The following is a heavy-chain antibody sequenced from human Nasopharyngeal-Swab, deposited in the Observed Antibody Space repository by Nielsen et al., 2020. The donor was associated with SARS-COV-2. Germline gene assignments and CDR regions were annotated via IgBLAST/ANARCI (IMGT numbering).Heavy chain of an antibody. V-gene: IGHV1-46*01. CDR1: GYTFTSYY. D-gene: IGHD6-13*01. Sequence: ASVKVSCKASGYTFTSYYTHWVRQAPGQGLEWMGIINPSGGSTSYAQKFQGRVTMTRDTSTSTVYMELSSLRSEDTAVYYCARDLLYSSSWTQYYYYMDVWGKGTTVTVSS. CDR3: ARDLLYSSSWTQYYYYMDV. J-gene: IGHJ6*03. CDR2: INPSGGST.